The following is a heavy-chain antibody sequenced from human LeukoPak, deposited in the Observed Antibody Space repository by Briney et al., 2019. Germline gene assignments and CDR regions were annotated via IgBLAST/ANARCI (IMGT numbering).Heavy chain of an antibody. CDR1: GGSISSGGYY. CDR3: ARTVYGDYAY. Sequence: SQTLSLTCTVSGGSISSGGYYWSWIRQHPGKGLEWIGYIYYSGSTYYNPSLKSRVTISVDTSKNQFSLMLSSVTAADTAVYYCARTVYGDYAYWGQGTLVTVSS. D-gene: IGHD4-17*01. J-gene: IGHJ4*02. CDR2: IYYSGST. V-gene: IGHV4-31*03.